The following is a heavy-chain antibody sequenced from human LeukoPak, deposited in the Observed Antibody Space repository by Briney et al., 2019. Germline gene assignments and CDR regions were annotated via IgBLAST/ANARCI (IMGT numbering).Heavy chain of an antibody. J-gene: IGHJ4*02. CDR1: GASGSISSVA. V-gene: IGHV6-1*01. Sequence: SQTLSLTFAISGASGSISSVAWNWVRQSPSRGLEWLGRTYYRSKWYNDYALFVQSRIVINLDTSKNQLSLQLNSVTPEDTAVYYCARGQHTAFDYWGQGNLVTVSS. D-gene: IGHD2-21*02. CDR2: TYYRSKWYN. CDR3: ARGQHTAFDY.